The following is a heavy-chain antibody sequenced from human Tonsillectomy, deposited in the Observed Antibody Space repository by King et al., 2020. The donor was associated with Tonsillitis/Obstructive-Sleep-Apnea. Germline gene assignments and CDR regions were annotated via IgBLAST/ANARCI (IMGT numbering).Heavy chain of an antibody. CDR2: IYYSGST. V-gene: IGHV4-59*01. CDR3: ARVRAYYDFWSGNYGMDV. D-gene: IGHD3-3*01. Sequence: VQLQESGPGLVKPSETLSLTCTVSGGSISSSYWTWIRQPPGKGLEWIGYIYYSGSTNYNPSLKSRVTISLDTSKKQFSLKLSSVTAADTAVYYCARVRAYYDFWSGNYGMDVWGQGTTVTVSS. CDR1: GGSISSSY. J-gene: IGHJ6*02.